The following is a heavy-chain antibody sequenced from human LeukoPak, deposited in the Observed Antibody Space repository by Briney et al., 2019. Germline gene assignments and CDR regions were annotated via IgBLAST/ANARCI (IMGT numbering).Heavy chain of an antibody. CDR2: IYYGGST. Sequence: SETLSLTCTVSGGSISSNTYYWGWIRQPPGKGLEWIGSIYYGGSTYNNPSLKSRVIIFVDTSKNQFSLRLSSVTATDTAVYYCARTYGDYDDAFDVWGQGTMVTVSS. D-gene: IGHD4-17*01. CDR3: ARTYGDYDDAFDV. CDR1: GGSISSNTYY. J-gene: IGHJ3*01. V-gene: IGHV4-39*01.